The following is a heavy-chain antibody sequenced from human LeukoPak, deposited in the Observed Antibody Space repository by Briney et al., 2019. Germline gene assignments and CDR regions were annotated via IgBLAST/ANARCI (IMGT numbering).Heavy chain of an antibody. V-gene: IGHV1-69*13. J-gene: IGHJ6*02. CDR2: IIPIFGTA. CDR1: GGTFISYA. CDR3: ARVPTIFEPYYYGMDV. Sequence: SVKVSCKASGGTFISYAISWVRQAPGQGLEWMGGIIPIFGTANYAQKFQGRVTITADESTSTAYMELSSLRSEDTAVYYCARVPTIFEPYYYGMDVWGQGTTVTVSS. D-gene: IGHD3-3*01.